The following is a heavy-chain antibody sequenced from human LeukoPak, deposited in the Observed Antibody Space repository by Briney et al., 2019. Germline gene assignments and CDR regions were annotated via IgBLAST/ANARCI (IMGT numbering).Heavy chain of an antibody. CDR2: IESKTDGGTT. CDR1: GFTFSNAW. CDR3: TTHWYYDYVWGSSSKGS. J-gene: IGHJ4*02. Sequence: GGSLRLSCAASGFTFSNAWMSWVRQAPGKGLEWVGRIESKTDGGTTDYAAPVKGRFTISRDDSKNTLYLQMNSLKTEDTAVYYCTTHWYYDYVWGSSSKGSGGQGTLVTVSS. D-gene: IGHD3-16*01. V-gene: IGHV3-15*04.